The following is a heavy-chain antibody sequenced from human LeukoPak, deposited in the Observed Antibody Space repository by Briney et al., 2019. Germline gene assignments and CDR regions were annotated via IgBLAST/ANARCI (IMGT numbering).Heavy chain of an antibody. V-gene: IGHV3-21*01. CDR1: GFTFSSYS. Sequence: GGSLRLSCAASGFTFSSYSMNWVRQAPGKGLEWVSSISSSSSYIYYADSVNGRFTISRDNAKNSLHLQMNSLRAEDTAVYYCARVASGWYMIDYWGQGTLVTVSS. CDR2: ISSSSSYI. J-gene: IGHJ4*02. CDR3: ARVASGWYMIDY. D-gene: IGHD6-19*01.